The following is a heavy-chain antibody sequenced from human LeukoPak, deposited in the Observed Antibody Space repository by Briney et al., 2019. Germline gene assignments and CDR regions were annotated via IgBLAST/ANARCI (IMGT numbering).Heavy chain of an antibody. D-gene: IGHD6-25*01. CDR2: ISGSGGST. J-gene: IGHJ3*02. Sequence: GGSLRLSCAASGFTFSSYAMSWVRQAPGKGLEWVSAISGSGGSTYYADSVKGRFTISRDNSKNTLYLQMNSLRAEDTAVYYCARGVRRRPDAFDIWGQGTMVTVSS. CDR1: GFTFSSYA. V-gene: IGHV3-23*01. CDR3: ARGVRRRPDAFDI.